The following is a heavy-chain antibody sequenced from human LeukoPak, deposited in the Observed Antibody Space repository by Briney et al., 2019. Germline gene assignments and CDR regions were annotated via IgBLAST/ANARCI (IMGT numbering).Heavy chain of an antibody. CDR1: GGSISSGGYS. V-gene: IGHV4-30-2*01. CDR3: ARGVEGLYNWFDR. CDR2: IYRSGST. Sequence: SETLSLTCAVSGGSISSGGYSWGWIRQPPGKGLEWIGYIYRSGSTYYNPSLKSRVTISVDGSKNQFSLKLSSVTAADTAVHYCARGVEGLYNWFDRWGQGTLVTVSS. J-gene: IGHJ5*02. D-gene: IGHD5-24*01.